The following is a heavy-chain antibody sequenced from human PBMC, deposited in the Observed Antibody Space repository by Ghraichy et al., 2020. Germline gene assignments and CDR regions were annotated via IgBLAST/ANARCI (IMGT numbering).Heavy chain of an antibody. Sequence: GESLNISCAASGFTFSDYYMSWIRQAPGKGLEWVSYISSTSSYTNYADSVQGRFTISRDNAKNSLYLQMNSLRAEDTAVYYCARGLHGEEHGMDVWGQGTTVTVSS. V-gene: IGHV3-11*06. CDR2: ISSTSSYT. J-gene: IGHJ6*02. CDR1: GFTFSDYY. CDR3: ARGLHGEEHGMDV. D-gene: IGHD3-10*01.